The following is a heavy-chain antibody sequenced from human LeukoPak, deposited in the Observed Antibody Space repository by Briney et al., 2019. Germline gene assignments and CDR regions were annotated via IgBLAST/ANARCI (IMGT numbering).Heavy chain of an antibody. CDR1: GFTFSSYD. CDR2: IGTAGDT. V-gene: IGHV3-13*01. D-gene: IGHD4-17*01. Sequence: GGSLRLSCAASGFTFSSYDMHWVRQATGKGLEWVSAIGTAGDTYYPGSVKGRFTISRENAKNSLYLQMNSLRAGDTAVHYCARGGDYGDYAGWFDPWGQGTLVTVSS. J-gene: IGHJ5*02. CDR3: ARGGDYGDYAGWFDP.